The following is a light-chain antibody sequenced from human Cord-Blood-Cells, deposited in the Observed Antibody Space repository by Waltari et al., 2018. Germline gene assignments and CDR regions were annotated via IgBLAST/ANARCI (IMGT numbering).Light chain of an antibody. CDR3: CSYAGSYTWV. CDR2: DVS. J-gene: IGLJ3*02. CDR1: SSDVGGSNY. V-gene: IGLV2-11*01. Sequence: QSALTQPRSVSGSPGQSVTISCTGTSSDVGGSNYVSWYQQHPGKAPKLMIYDVSKRPQGVPDRFSGSKSGNTASLTISGLQAEDEADYYCCSYAGSYTWVFGGGTKLTVL.